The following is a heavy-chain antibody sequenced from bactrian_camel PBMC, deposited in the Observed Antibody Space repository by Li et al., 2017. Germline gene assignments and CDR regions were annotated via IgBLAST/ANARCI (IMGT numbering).Heavy chain of an antibody. D-gene: IGHD1*01. Sequence: HVQLVESGGGSVEAGGSLRLSCASSAYTLRYYCMGRFRQAPGKEREGVAAIVTGGSTYYADSVKSRFTISQDNANNILYLEMSNLKPEDTAMYYCAAEDASMTVWRVSWATCEHNYWGQGTQVTVS. CDR3: AAEDASMTVWRVSWATCEHNY. CDR2: IVTGGST. J-gene: IGHJ4*01. V-gene: IGHV3S55*01. CDR1: AYTLRYYC.